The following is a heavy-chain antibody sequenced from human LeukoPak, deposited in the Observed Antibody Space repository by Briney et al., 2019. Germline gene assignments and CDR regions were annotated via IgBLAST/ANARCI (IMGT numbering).Heavy chain of an antibody. CDR1: GFTFSSYA. J-gene: IGHJ4*02. V-gene: IGHV3-30*01. Sequence: GGSLRLSCAASGFTFSSYAMHWVRQAPGKGLEWVAVISHDGSNKYYADSVKGRFTISRDNSKNTLHLQMNSLRAEDTAVYYCARDRLTIFGVANFWGQGALVTVSS. CDR2: ISHDGSNK. CDR3: ARDRLTIFGVANF. D-gene: IGHD3-3*01.